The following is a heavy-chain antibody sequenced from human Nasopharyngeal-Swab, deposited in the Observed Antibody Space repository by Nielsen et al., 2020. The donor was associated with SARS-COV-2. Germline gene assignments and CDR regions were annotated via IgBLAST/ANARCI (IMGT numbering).Heavy chain of an antibody. CDR2: INHSGST. V-gene: IGHV4-34*01. CDR3: ARVTGYYYYYMDV. D-gene: IGHD3-9*01. J-gene: IGHJ6*03. Sequence: WIRPAPGKGLEWIGEINHSGSTNYNPSLKSRVTISVDTSKNQFSLKLSSVTAADTAVYYCARVTGYYYYYMDVWGKGTTVTVSS.